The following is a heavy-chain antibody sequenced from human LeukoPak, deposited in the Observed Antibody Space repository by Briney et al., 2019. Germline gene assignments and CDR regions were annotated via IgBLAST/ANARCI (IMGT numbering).Heavy chain of an antibody. Sequence: GGSLRLSCGASGFTFSSYGINWVRQAPGKGLEWVSYISSSGSTIYYADSVKGRFTISRDNAKNSLYLQMNSLRAEDTAVYYCARWQWLVDYWGQGTLVTVSS. J-gene: IGHJ4*02. CDR1: GFTFSSYG. CDR3: ARWQWLVDY. CDR2: ISSSGSTI. V-gene: IGHV3-48*04. D-gene: IGHD6-19*01.